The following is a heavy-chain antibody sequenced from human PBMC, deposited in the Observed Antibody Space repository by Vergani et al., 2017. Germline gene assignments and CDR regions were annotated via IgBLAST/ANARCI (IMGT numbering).Heavy chain of an antibody. V-gene: IGHV3-7*01. CDR2: IKQDGSGK. D-gene: IGHD6-19*01. CDR1: GFTFSSYW. J-gene: IGHJ4*02. CDR3: ARVRVPYSSGWYFDYFDY. Sequence: VQLVESGGGLVQPGGSLRLSCAASGFTFSSYWMSWVRQAPGKGLEWVANIKQDGSGKFYVDSVKGRFTISRDNAKNSLYLQMNSLRAEDTAVYYCARVRVPYSSGWYFDYFDYWGQGTLVTVSS.